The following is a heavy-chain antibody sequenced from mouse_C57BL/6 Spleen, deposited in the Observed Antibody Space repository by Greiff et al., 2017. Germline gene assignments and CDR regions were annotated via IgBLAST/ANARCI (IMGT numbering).Heavy chain of an antibody. D-gene: IGHD1-1*01. CDR2: FYPGSGSI. CDR1: GYTFTEYT. CDR3: ARHEDGTTVVAHWYFDV. J-gene: IGHJ1*03. Sequence: VMLVESGAELVKPGASVKLSCKASGYTFTEYTIHWVKQRSGQGLEWIGWFYPGSGSIKYNEKFKDKATLTADKSSSTVYMELSRLTSEDSAVYFCARHEDGTTVVAHWYFDVWGTGTTVTVSS. V-gene: IGHV1-62-2*01.